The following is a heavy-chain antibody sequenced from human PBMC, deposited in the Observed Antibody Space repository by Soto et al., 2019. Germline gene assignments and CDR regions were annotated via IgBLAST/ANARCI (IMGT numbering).Heavy chain of an antibody. Sequence: EVQLVESGGGLVQPGGSLRLSCAVSGFTFSSYWMHWVRQAPGKGLVWVLRIKPDGSSTSYADSMKGRFTISRDNANNTLYSQIDTLRAEYTDVYYCTIFGGGSGGDWGQGTLVTGSS. D-gene: IGHD3-3*01. V-gene: IGHV3-74*01. CDR1: GFTFSSYW. CDR3: TIFGGGSGGD. CDR2: IKPDGSST. J-gene: IGHJ4*02.